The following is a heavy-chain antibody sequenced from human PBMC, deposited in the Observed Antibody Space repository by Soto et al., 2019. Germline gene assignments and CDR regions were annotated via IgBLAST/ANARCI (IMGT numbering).Heavy chain of an antibody. Sequence: ASVKVSCKASGYTFSAYSMHWVRRAPGQGLEWMGWFNPSSGDTIYAQKFQGRVTLTRDTSISTAYMELYSLTSDDTAVYYCAREASAVISLDYWGQGTLVTVSS. V-gene: IGHV1-2*02. D-gene: IGHD6-19*01. CDR2: FNPSSGDT. CDR3: AREASAVISLDY. CDR1: GYTFSAYS. J-gene: IGHJ4*02.